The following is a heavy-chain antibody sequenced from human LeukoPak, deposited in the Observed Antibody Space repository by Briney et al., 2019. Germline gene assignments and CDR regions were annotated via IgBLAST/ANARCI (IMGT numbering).Heavy chain of an antibody. D-gene: IGHD2-15*01. J-gene: IGHJ4*02. CDR2: IYYSGST. Sequence: NPSETLSLTCTVSGGSISSYYWSWIRQPPGKGLEWIGYIYYSGSTNYNPSLKSRVTILVDTSKNQFSLKLSSVTAADTAVYYCAREVRGGGTLGYWGQGTLVTVSS. V-gene: IGHV4-59*01. CDR1: GGSISSYY. CDR3: AREVRGGGTLGY.